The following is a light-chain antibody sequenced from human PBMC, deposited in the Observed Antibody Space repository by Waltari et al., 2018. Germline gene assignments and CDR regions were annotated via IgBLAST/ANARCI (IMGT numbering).Light chain of an antibody. V-gene: IGKV1-5*03. CDR2: RTS. J-gene: IGKJ1*01. CDR3: QQAWT. Sequence: DIQMTQSPSTLSASVGDRVTITCRASQTINTWLAWYQQKPGKAPNLLIYRTSTVESGVPSRFSGCGSGTEFTLTISSLQPDDFATYYCQQAWTFGQGTKVEIK. CDR1: QTINTW.